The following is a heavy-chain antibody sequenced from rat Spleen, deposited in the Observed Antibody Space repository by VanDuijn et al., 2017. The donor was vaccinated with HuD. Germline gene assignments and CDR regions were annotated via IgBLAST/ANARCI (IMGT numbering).Heavy chain of an antibody. CDR2: IWTGGST. CDR1: GFSLTSYH. D-gene: IGHD1-11*01. V-gene: IGHV2-43*01. CDR3: TRDRGLTTEGPWFAY. Sequence: QVQLKESGPGLAQPSQTLSLTCTVSGFSLTSYHVSWVRQPPGKGLAWMGGIWTGGSTAYNSLLKSRLSISRDTSKNQASLKMNSLQTGDTGTYYCTRDRGLTTEGPWFAYWGQGTLVTVSS. J-gene: IGHJ3*01.